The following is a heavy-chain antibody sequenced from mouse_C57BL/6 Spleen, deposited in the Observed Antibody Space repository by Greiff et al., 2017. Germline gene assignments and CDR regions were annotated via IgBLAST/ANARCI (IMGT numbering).Heavy chain of an antibody. J-gene: IGHJ1*03. D-gene: IGHD1-1*01. V-gene: IGHV5-6*01. CDR3: ARRFTTVEDWYFEV. CDR1: GFTFSSYG. Sequence: EVQRVESGGDLVKPGGSLKLSCAASGFTFSSYGMSWVRQTPDKRLEWVATISSGGSYTYYPDSVKGRFTISRDNAKNTLYLQMSSLKSEDTAMYYCARRFTTVEDWYFEVWGTGTTVTVSS. CDR2: ISSGGSYT.